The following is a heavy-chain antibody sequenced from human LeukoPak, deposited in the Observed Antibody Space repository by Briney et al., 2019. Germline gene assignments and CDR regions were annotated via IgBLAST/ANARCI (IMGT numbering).Heavy chain of an antibody. CDR2: ISAYNGNT. Sequence: GASVKVSCKASGYTFTSYGISWARQAPGQGLEWMGWISAYNGNTNYAQKLQGRVTMTTDTSTSTAYMELSSLRSEDTAVYYCARQGITGTTQEYYYYYMDVWGKGTTVTVSS. D-gene: IGHD1-7*01. J-gene: IGHJ6*03. V-gene: IGHV1-18*01. CDR1: GYTFTSYG. CDR3: ARQGITGTTQEYYYYYMDV.